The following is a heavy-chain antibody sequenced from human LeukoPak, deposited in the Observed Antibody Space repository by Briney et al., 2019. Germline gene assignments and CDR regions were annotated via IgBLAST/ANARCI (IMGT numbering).Heavy chain of an antibody. V-gene: IGHV3-72*01. D-gene: IGHD3-10*01. Sequence: GGSLRLSCAGSGFTFSDHHMDWVRQAPGKGLEWVGRSKNKGNSYIIDYAASVKGRFTISRDDSKISLYLQMNSLKTEDTAVYYCVLLFRGLPFWGQGTLVTVSS. CDR1: GFTFSDHH. J-gene: IGHJ4*02. CDR2: SKNKGNSYII. CDR3: VLLFRGLPF.